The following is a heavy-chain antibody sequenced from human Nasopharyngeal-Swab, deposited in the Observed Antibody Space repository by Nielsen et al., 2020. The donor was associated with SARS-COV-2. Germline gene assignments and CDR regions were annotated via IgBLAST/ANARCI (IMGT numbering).Heavy chain of an antibody. CDR2: ISSSSTI. D-gene: IGHD2-15*01. CDR3: ARDGQRNCSGGSCYHYYYYGMDV. J-gene: IGHJ6*02. CDR1: GFTFSSYS. Sequence: GGSLRLSCAASGFTFSSYSMNWVRQAPGKGLEWVSYISSSSTIYYADSVKGRFTISRDNAKNSLYLQMNSLRAEDTAVYYCARDGQRNCSGGSCYHYYYYGMDVWGQGTTVTVSS. V-gene: IGHV3-48*04.